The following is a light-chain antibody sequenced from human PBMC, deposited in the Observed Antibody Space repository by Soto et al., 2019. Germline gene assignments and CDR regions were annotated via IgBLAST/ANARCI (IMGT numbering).Light chain of an antibody. CDR3: QQSYSIFT. CDR2: AAS. CDR1: QSITSY. Sequence: DMQLTQSPSSLSASVGDRVTITCRTSQSITSYMNWYQQKTGKAPKLLIYAASTLQNGVSSRFSGSGSGTDFTLTISNLQPEDFAPYSCQQSYSIFTFGGGTKVELK. J-gene: IGKJ4*01. V-gene: IGKV1-39*01.